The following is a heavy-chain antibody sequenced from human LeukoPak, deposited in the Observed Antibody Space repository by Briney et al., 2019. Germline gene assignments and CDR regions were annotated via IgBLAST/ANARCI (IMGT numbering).Heavy chain of an antibody. CDR3: ATGDPLYYDFWSGSLYYYYMDV. Sequence: ASVKVSCXVSGYTLTELSMHWVRLAPGKGLEWMGGFDPEDGETIYTQKFQGRVTMTEDTSTDTAYMELSSLRSEDTAVYYCATGDPLYYDFWSGSLYYYYMDVWGKGTTVTVSS. V-gene: IGHV1-24*01. J-gene: IGHJ6*03. CDR2: FDPEDGET. D-gene: IGHD3-3*01. CDR1: GYTLTELS.